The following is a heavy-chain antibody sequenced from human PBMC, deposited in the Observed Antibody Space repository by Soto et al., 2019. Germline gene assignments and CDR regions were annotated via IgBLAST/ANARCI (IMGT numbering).Heavy chain of an antibody. Sequence: QVQLVESGGGVVQPGRSLRLSCAAYGFTFSSYAMQWVRQAPGKGLEWVAVISSDGSNKFYVDSVKGRFTISRDSSKNSLYLQTNSLRAEDTAVYYCAKDGGKYGTFDYWGQGTLVTVSS. V-gene: IGHV3-30*18. J-gene: IGHJ4*02. CDR1: GFTFSSYA. CDR2: ISSDGSNK. CDR3: AKDGGKYGTFDY. D-gene: IGHD4-17*01.